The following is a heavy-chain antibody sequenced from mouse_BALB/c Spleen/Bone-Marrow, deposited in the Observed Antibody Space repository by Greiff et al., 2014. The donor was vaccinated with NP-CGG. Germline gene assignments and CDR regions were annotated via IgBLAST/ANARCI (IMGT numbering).Heavy chain of an antibody. V-gene: IGHV1-9*01. CDR1: GYTFSSYW. J-gene: IGHJ2*01. Sequence: VQLQQSGAELMKPGASVKISCKATGYTFSSYWIEWVKQRPGHGLEWIGEILPGNGSTNYNEKFKGKATFTADTSSNTAYMQLSSLTSEDSAVYYCARNLYYFDYWGQGTTLTVSS. CDR2: ILPGNGST. CDR3: ARNLYYFDY.